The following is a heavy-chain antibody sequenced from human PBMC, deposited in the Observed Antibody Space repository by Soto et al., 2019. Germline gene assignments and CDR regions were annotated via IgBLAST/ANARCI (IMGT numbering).Heavy chain of an antibody. CDR3: ARVGLEFDYFDY. D-gene: IGHD3-10*01. V-gene: IGHV4-59*01. CDR2: IFYSGST. Sequence: PSETLSLTCTVSGGSISSYYWSWIRQPPGKGLEWIWYIFYSGSTNYNPSLKSRVTMSVDTSKNQFSLKLSSVTAADTAVYYCARVGLEFDYFDYWGQGTLVTVSS. J-gene: IGHJ4*02. CDR1: GGSISSYY.